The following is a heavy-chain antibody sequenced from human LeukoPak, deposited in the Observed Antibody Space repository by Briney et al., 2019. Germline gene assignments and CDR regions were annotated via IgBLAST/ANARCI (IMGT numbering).Heavy chain of an antibody. Sequence: PGSSLRLSCAASGFILSNHWMTWVRQAPGKGPEWVANVNKDGSEKYYVDSVKGRSTIFRDNAKNTLYLQMNSLRAEDTAVYYCVRDLGGRSGHWGQGTLVTVSS. D-gene: IGHD1-26*01. J-gene: IGHJ4*02. CDR1: GFILSNHW. V-gene: IGHV3-7*01. CDR3: VRDLGGRSGH. CDR2: VNKDGSEK.